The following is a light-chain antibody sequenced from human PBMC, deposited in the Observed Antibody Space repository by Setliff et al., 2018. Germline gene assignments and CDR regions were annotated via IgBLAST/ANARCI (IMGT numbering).Light chain of an antibody. CDR1: SSDVGGYDY. Sequence: ALTQPASVSGSPGQSITFSCTGSSSDVGGYDYVSWYQQHPGKAPKLLIYDVTNRPSGVSNRFSGSKSGNTASLTISGLQAEDEAEYFCSSYTVGSTLSVFGTGTQLTVL. J-gene: IGLJ1*01. CDR2: DVT. V-gene: IGLV2-14*03. CDR3: SSYTVGSTLSV.